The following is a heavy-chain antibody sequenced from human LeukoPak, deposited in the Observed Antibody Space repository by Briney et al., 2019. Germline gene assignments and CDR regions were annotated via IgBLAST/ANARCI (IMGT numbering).Heavy chain of an antibody. D-gene: IGHD3-10*01. CDR3: ARELPELVGAFDI. CDR2: IISSLDIA. Sequence: AASVKVSCKASGGTFSSYAITWVRQAPGQGLEWMGRIISSLDIADHAQKFQGRVTITADTSTTTAFMELSGLNFEDSAVYYCARELPELVGAFDIWGQGTTVTVSS. V-gene: IGHV1-69*04. CDR1: GGTFSSYA. J-gene: IGHJ3*02.